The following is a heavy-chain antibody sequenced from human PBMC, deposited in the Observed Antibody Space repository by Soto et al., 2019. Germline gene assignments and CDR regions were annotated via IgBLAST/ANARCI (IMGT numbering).Heavy chain of an antibody. V-gene: IGHV4-59*01. CDR2: IYYSGST. Sequence: SETLSLTCTVSGGTISSYYWSWMRRPPGKGLEWIGYIYYSGSTNYNPSLTSRVTISVDTSTNKFSLKLSPMTAADTAVYYCAIGSAYCSSSSCYPNCLAPWGQGTRV. D-gene: IGHD2-2*01. CDR1: GGTISSYY. J-gene: IGHJ5*02. CDR3: AIGSAYCSSSSCYPNCLAP.